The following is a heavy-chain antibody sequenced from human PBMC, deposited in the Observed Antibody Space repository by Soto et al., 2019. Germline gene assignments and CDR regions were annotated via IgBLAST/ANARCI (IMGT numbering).Heavy chain of an antibody. CDR1: GFSFSRYS. V-gene: IGHV3-23*01. CDR3: AKGGIPITSTTAYGLDV. D-gene: IGHD4-4*01. Sequence: EVHLLESGGGLVQPGGSLRLSCAASGFSFSRYSMTWVRQAPGKGLEWVSAIGGSGSGTYYADSLKGRFTISRDNSKNTLYLQMNSLRVEDTAIYYCAKGGIPITSTTAYGLDVWGQGPTVTVSS. CDR2: IGGSGSGT. J-gene: IGHJ6*02.